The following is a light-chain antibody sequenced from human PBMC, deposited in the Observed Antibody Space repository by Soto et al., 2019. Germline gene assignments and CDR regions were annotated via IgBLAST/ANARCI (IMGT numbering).Light chain of an antibody. CDR1: QSVSSY. V-gene: IGKV3-11*01. J-gene: IGKJ5*01. CDR2: DAS. Sequence: EGEMVEPGGPRFLYQREGATLSCRASQSVSSYLAWYQQKPGQAPRLLIYDASNRATGIPARFSGSGSGTDFTLTISSLEPEDFARYCCPLRSNWPIPSAQGTRPEI. CDR3: PLRSNWPIP.